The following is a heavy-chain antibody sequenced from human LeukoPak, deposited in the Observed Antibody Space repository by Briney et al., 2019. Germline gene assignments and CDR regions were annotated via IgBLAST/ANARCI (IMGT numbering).Heavy chain of an antibody. J-gene: IGHJ4*02. D-gene: IGHD3-16*02. CDR1: GFPLTTYA. Sequence: PGGSLRLSCAASGFPLTTYAMHWFRRAPGKGLEWLAVIWYDGSNKYYADSVKGRFTISRDNSKNTLYLQMNSLRAEDTAVYYCARGGYVWGSYRYMDYWGQGTLVTVSS. V-gene: IGHV3-33*08. CDR2: IWYDGSNK. CDR3: ARGGYVWGSYRYMDY.